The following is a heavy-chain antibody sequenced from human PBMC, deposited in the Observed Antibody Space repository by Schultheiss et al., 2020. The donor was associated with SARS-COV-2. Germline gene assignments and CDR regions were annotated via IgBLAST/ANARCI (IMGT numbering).Heavy chain of an antibody. V-gene: IGHV3-23*01. J-gene: IGHJ4*02. CDR1: GFTFAGYA. CDR2: INNSGAST. D-gene: IGHD3-16*02. CDR3: TTDRIYDYVWGSYRSPGY. Sequence: GSLRLSCAPSGFTFAGYALRWVRQAPGKGLEWVSGINNSGASTYYADSVKGRFTISRDNSKNTLYLQMNSLKTEDTAVYYCTTDRIYDYVWGSYRSPGYWGQGTLVTVSS.